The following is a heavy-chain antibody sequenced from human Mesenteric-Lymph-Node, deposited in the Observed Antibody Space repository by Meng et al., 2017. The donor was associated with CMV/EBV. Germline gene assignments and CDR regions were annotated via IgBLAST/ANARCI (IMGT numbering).Heavy chain of an antibody. Sequence: TVSGGSISSARYYWGWIRQPPGKGLEWLGNVYYSGTTYYNPSLKSRVTISLDTSKNQFSLKLDSVTAADTAVYYCARRVPGSSFCDYWGQGTLVTVSS. CDR3: ARRVPGSSFCDY. CDR1: GGSISSARYY. V-gene: IGHV4-39*01. CDR2: VYYSGTT. D-gene: IGHD3-10*01. J-gene: IGHJ4*02.